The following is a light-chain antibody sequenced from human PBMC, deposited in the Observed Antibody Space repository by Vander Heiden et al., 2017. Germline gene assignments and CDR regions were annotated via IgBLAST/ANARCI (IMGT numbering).Light chain of an antibody. CDR1: QGIRND. CDR3: LQDFNYPLT. Sequence: AIQMTLSPSSLSASVGDRVTISCRASQGIRNDLGWYQQKPGKAPKLLIYAASSLQSGGPSRFSGSGSGTDFTLTISSLQPEDFATYYCLQDFNYPLTFGQGTKLEIK. V-gene: IGKV1-6*01. J-gene: IGKJ2*01. CDR2: AAS.